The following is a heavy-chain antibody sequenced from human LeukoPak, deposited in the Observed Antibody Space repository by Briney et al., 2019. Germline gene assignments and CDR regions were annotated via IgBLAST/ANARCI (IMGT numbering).Heavy chain of an antibody. CDR2: FNHNGIT. CDR1: GGSFSAYDY. V-gene: IGHV4-34*01. Sequence: SETLSLTCGVYGGSFSAYDYWIWIRQPPGKGLEWIGEFNHNGITSYNPSLKSRVTISIDTSKNQFSLKLNSVTAADTAVYYCARGNRRLGYYGSGSRLPFDSWGQGTLVTVSS. CDR3: ARGNRRLGYYGSGSRLPFDS. D-gene: IGHD3-10*01. J-gene: IGHJ4*02.